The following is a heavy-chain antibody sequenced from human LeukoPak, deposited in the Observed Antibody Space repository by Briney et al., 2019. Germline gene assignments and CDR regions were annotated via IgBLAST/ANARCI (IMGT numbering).Heavy chain of an antibody. D-gene: IGHD4-11*01. CDR3: TREYLTVSYFDY. V-gene: IGHV3-7*05. Sequence: GGSLRLSCAASGFTFSSYWMSWARQAPGKGLEWVANIKQDGSEQYYVDSVKGRFTISRDNAKNSLFLQMNSLRGEDTAVYYCTREYLTVSYFDYWGQGTLVTVSS. J-gene: IGHJ4*02. CDR2: IKQDGSEQ. CDR1: GFTFSSYW.